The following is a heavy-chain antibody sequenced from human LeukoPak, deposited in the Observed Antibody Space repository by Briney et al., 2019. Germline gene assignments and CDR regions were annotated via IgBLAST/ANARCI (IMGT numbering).Heavy chain of an antibody. D-gene: IGHD3-9*01. CDR2: ISYDGSNK. Sequence: GRSLRLSCAASGFTFSSYAMHWVRQAPGKGLEWVAVISYDGSNKYYADSVKGRFTISRDNSKNTLYLQMNSLRAEDMAVYYCAREESPPFPDILTGYPDYWGQGTLVTISS. CDR3: AREESPPFPDILTGYPDY. V-gene: IGHV3-30*04. CDR1: GFTFSSYA. J-gene: IGHJ4*02.